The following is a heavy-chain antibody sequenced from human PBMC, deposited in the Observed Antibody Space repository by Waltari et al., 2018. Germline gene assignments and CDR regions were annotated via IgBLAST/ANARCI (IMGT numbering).Heavy chain of an antibody. Sequence: QVQLQESGPGLVKPSETLSLTCTVSGGFINNYYWSWIRQTPGKGLEWIGYVYHSGTTNYNPSRNGRVTISVDTSNNQFSLELKSVTAADSAVYYCARGRGWLNLLDSWGQGTLVTVSS. J-gene: IGHJ4*02. V-gene: IGHV4-59*01. CDR1: GGFINNYY. D-gene: IGHD3-10*01. CDR2: VYHSGTT. CDR3: ARGRGWLNLLDS.